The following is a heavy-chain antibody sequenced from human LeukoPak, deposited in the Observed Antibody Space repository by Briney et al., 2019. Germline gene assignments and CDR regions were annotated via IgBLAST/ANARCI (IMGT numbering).Heavy chain of an antibody. CDR2: INHSGNT. CDR3: ARAFSSGYWFDP. D-gene: IGHD3-22*01. Sequence: PSETLSLTCAVYGASFSGHYWEWIRQPPGKGLEWIGEINHSGNTNYNPSLKSRVTISVDTSKNQFSLNLNSVTAADTAVYYCARAFSSGYWFDPWGQGTLVTVSS. CDR1: GASFSGHY. V-gene: IGHV4-34*01. J-gene: IGHJ5*02.